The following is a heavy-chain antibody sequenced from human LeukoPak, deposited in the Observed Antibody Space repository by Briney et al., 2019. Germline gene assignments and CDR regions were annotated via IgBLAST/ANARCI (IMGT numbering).Heavy chain of an antibody. CDR1: GGTFSSYA. CDR2: IIPILGIA. J-gene: IGHJ5*02. Sequence: GASVKVSCKASGGTFSSYAISWVRQAPGQGLEWMGRIIPILGIANYAQKFQGRVTITADKSTSTAYMELRSLRSDDTAVYYCARDRPINWFDPWGQGTLVTVSS. V-gene: IGHV1-69*04. CDR3: ARDRPINWFDP.